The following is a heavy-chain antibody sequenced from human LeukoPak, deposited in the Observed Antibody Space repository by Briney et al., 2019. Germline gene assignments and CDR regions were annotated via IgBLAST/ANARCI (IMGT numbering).Heavy chain of an antibody. CDR2: INSDGSST. CDR1: GFTFSSYW. CDR3: AKDGGGYGGNTDY. J-gene: IGHJ4*02. V-gene: IGHV3-74*01. D-gene: IGHD4-23*01. Sequence: QPGGSLRLSCAASGFTFSSYWMHWVRQAPGKGLVWVSRINSDGSSTSYADSVKGRFTISRDNSKNTLYLQMNSLRAEDTAVYYCAKDGGGYGGNTDYWGQGTLVTVSS.